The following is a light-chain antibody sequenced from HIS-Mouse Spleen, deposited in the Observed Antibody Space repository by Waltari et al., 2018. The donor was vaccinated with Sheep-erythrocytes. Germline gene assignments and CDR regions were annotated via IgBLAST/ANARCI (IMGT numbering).Light chain of an antibody. CDR2: EVS. CDR3: SSYAGSNNWV. Sequence: QSALTQPPSASGSPGQSVTISRTGTSSDVGGYNYVSWYQQHPGKAPKLMIYEVSKRPAGVTDRFSGSKSGNTASLTVSGLQAEDEADYYCSSYAGSNNWVFGGGTKLTVL. CDR1: SSDVGGYNY. V-gene: IGLV2-8*01. J-gene: IGLJ3*02.